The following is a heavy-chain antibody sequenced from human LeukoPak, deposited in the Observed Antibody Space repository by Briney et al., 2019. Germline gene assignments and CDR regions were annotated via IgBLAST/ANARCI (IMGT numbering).Heavy chain of an antibody. D-gene: IGHD6-19*01. Sequence: ASVKVSCRASGYTFTSYDINWVRQATGQGLEWTGWMNPNSGNTGYAQKFQDRVTITRNTSISTAYMELSSLRSEDTAVYYCARYSSGWGGYYYMDVWGKGTTVTVSS. CDR2: MNPNSGNT. CDR3: ARYSSGWGGYYYMDV. V-gene: IGHV1-8*03. CDR1: GYTFTSYD. J-gene: IGHJ6*03.